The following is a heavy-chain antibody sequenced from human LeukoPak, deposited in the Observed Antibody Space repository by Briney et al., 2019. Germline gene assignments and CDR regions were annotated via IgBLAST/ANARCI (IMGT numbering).Heavy chain of an antibody. CDR2: TYYRSKWYN. CDR1: GDSVSSNSAA. CDR3: ARERYVTMIVVVKDYYYGMDV. V-gene: IGHV6-1*01. J-gene: IGHJ6*02. Sequence: SQTLSLTCATSGDSVSSNSAAWNWIRQSPSRGLEWLGRTYYRSKWYNDYAVSVKSRITINPDTSKNQFSLQLNSVTPEDTAVYYCARERYVTMIVVVKDYYYGMDVWGQGTTVTVSS. D-gene: IGHD3-22*01.